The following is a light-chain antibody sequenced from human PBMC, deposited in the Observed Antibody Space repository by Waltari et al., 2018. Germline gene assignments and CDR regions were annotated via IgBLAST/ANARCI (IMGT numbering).Light chain of an antibody. CDR2: LGS. Sequence: DIVMTQSPLSLPVTPGEPASISCRSSQSLLHSNGYNYLDWYLQRPGQSPKLLIYLGSNRASGVPDRFRGSASGTDFTLKISRVEAEDVGVYYCMQALQTPWTFGQGTKVEIK. CDR1: QSLLHSNGYNY. V-gene: IGKV2-28*01. J-gene: IGKJ1*01. CDR3: MQALQTPWT.